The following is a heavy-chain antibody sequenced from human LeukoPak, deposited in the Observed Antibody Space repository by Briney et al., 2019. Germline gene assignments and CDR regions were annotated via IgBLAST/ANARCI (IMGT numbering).Heavy chain of an antibody. CDR2: INHSGST. V-gene: IGHV4-34*01. Sequence: SETLSLTCAVYGGSFSGYYWSWIRQPPGKGLEWIGEINHSGSTNYNPSLKSRVTISVDTSKNQFSLKLSSVTAADTAVYYCARGISLRFLGWLFPRLWFDPWGQGTLVTVSS. J-gene: IGHJ5*02. CDR1: GGSFSGYY. CDR3: ARGISLRFLGWLFPRLWFDP. D-gene: IGHD3-3*01.